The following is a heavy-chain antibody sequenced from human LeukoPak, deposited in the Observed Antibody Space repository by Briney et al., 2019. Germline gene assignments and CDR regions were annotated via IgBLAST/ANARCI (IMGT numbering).Heavy chain of an antibody. Sequence: PSETLSLTCTVSGGSISSHYWSWIRQPPGKGLEWIGYIYFSGYTNYNPSLKSRVTISVDTSKNQFSLKLSSVTAADTAVYYCARVLVGAVHFDYWGQGTLVTVSS. J-gene: IGHJ4*02. CDR1: GGSISSHY. D-gene: IGHD1-26*01. CDR2: IYFSGYT. CDR3: ARVLVGAVHFDY. V-gene: IGHV4-59*11.